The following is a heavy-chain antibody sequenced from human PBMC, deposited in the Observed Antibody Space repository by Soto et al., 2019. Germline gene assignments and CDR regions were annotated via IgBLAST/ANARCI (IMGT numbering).Heavy chain of an antibody. CDR3: ARVVAARNFDY. D-gene: IGHD6-6*01. CDR2: IYYSGST. CDR1: GGSISSYY. Sequence: SETLSLTCTVSGGSISSYYWSWIRQPPGKGLEWIGYIYYSGSTNYNPSLKSRVTISVDTSKNQFSLKLSSVTAADTAVYYCARVVAARNFDYWGQGTLVTVSS. V-gene: IGHV4-59*01. J-gene: IGHJ4*02.